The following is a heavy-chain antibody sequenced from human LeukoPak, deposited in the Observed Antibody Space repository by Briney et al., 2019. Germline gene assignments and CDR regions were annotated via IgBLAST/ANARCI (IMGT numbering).Heavy chain of an antibody. Sequence: PSETLSLTCTVSGGSISSSSYYWGWIRQPPGKGLEWLGSIFHTGHTYDNPSLKSPVTLSVDTSKNQFSLKLTSVTASDTAYCAREGRGYKNYFFDYWGQGTLVSVSS. V-gene: IGHV4-39*07. D-gene: IGHD5-18*01. J-gene: IGHJ4*02. CDR2: IFHTGHT. CDR1: GGSISSSSYY. CDR3: AREGRGYKNYFFDY.